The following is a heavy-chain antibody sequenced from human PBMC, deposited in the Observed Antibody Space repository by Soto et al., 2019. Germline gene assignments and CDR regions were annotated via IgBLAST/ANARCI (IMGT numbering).Heavy chain of an antibody. V-gene: IGHV4-39*01. CDR2: IYYSGST. CDR3: ARRRERPSVYYDSSGYYYFDY. Sequence: SLTCTVSGGSISSSSYYWGWIRQPPGKGLEWIGSIYYSGSTYYNPSLKSRVTISVDTSKNQFSLKLSSVTAADTAVYYCARRRERPSVYYDSSGYYYFDYWGQGTLVTVSS. J-gene: IGHJ4*02. D-gene: IGHD3-22*01. CDR1: GGSISSSSYY.